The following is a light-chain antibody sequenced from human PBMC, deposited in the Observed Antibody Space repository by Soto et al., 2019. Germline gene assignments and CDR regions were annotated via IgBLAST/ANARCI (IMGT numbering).Light chain of an antibody. CDR1: SGHSSYI. CDR3: ETWDSNSHV. J-gene: IGLJ2*01. V-gene: IGLV4-60*02. CDR2: LEGSGSY. Sequence: QSVLTQSSSASASLGSSVKVTCTLSSGHSSYIIAWHQQQPGKAPRYLMKLEGSGSYNKGSGVPDRFSGSSSGADRYLTISNLQFEDEADYYCETWDSNSHVFGGGTKLTVL.